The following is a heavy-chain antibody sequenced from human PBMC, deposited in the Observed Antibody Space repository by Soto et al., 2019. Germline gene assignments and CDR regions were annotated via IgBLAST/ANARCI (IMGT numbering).Heavy chain of an antibody. CDR3: ARDSIAAAGTDY. D-gene: IGHD6-13*01. Sequence: SVKVSCKASGGTFSIYTIAWVLQAPGQGLEWMGEIIPLFGTTNYVEKFQGRLTITADASTSTAYMELSSLRSGDTAMYYCARDSIAAAGTDYWGQGTLVTVSS. V-gene: IGHV1-69*13. J-gene: IGHJ4*02. CDR1: GGTFSIYT. CDR2: IIPLFGTT.